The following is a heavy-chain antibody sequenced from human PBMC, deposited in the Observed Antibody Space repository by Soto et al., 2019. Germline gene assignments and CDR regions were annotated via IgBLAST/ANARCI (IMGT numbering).Heavy chain of an antibody. CDR1: GFTFSSYA. D-gene: IGHD2-15*01. Sequence: EVQLLESGGGLVQPGGSLRLSCAASGFTFSSYAMSWVRQAPGKGLEWVSAISGSGGSTYYADSVKGRFTISRDNSKNTLYLQINSLRAEDTAVYYCAKERGCSGGSCYSGNWFDPWGQGTLVTVSS. CDR3: AKERGCSGGSCYSGNWFDP. J-gene: IGHJ5*02. V-gene: IGHV3-23*01. CDR2: ISGSGGST.